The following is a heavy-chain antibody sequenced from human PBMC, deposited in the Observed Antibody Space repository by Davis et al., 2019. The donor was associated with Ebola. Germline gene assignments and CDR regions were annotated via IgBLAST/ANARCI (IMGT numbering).Heavy chain of an antibody. D-gene: IGHD1-1*01. Sequence: ASVKVSCKASGYTFTRYGITWVRQAPGQGLEWMGWINPHNGNTNYAQSVQGRVTMTTDTSTTTAYMEVGSLRSDDTAVYYCARAQFPTTSDHWGQGTLVTVSS. J-gene: IGHJ4*02. CDR3: ARAQFPTTSDH. CDR2: INPHNGNT. CDR1: GYTFTRYG. V-gene: IGHV1-18*04.